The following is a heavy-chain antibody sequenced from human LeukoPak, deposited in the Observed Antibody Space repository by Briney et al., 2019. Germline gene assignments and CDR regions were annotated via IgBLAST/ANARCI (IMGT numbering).Heavy chain of an antibody. Sequence: GGSLRLSCTASGFTFGDYAMSWFRQAPGKGLEWASSISSSSSYIYYADSVKGRFTISRDNAKNSLYLQMNSLRAEDTAVYYCARGDRDLYCSSTSCYPVLGGQGTLVTVSS. D-gene: IGHD2-2*01. CDR2: ISSSSSYI. CDR1: GFTFGDYA. CDR3: ARGDRDLYCSSTSCYPVL. V-gene: IGHV3-21*01. J-gene: IGHJ4*02.